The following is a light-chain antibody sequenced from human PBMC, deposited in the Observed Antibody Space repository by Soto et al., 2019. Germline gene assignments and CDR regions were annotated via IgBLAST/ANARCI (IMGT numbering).Light chain of an antibody. CDR2: EVS. J-gene: IGLJ3*02. V-gene: IGLV2-8*01. Sequence: QSVLTQPSSASGSPGQSVTISCTGTSSDVGDYNYVSWYQQHPGKAPKLMIYEVSKRPSGVPDRFSGSKSGNTASLTVSGLQAEDEADYYCSSYAGSNNWVFGGGTKLTVL. CDR1: SSDVGDYNY. CDR3: SSYAGSNNWV.